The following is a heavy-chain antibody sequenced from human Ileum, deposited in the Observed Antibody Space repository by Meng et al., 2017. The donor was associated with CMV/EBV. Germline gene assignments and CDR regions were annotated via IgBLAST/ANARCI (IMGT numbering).Heavy chain of an antibody. V-gene: IGHV5-51*01. J-gene: IGHJ4*02. Sequence: SCLVSGYSSPTSWIAWLRQWPGQRLQWMGIINPDVFELSYSPSCQGQIPVSVDTSITTAYLQWSSVKASDTAMYYCARHYRGNNDYWGQGTLVTVSS. CDR2: INPDVFEL. CDR1: GYSSPTSW. D-gene: IGHD1/OR15-1a*01. CDR3: ARHYRGNNDY.